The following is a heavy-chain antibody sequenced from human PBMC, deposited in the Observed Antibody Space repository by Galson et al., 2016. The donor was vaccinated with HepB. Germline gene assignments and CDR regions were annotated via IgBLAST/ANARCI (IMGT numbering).Heavy chain of an antibody. D-gene: IGHD3-9*01. CDR1: GFTFRKYG. CDR2: IESYSKII. Sequence: SLRLSCAASGFTFRKYGFNWVRLTPGKGLEWLSYIESYSKIIRYTESVRGRFTVSRDNAKNSVYLQLSGLRVEDTAIYYCARDGPNYNNDFWGQGTRVTVFS. V-gene: IGHV3-48*04. J-gene: IGHJ4*02. CDR3: ARDGPNYNNDF.